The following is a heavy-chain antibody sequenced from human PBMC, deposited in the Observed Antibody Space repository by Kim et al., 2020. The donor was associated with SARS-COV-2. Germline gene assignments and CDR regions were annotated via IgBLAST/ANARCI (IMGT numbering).Heavy chain of an antibody. J-gene: IGHJ4*02. CDR2: ISWNSGSI. D-gene: IGHD4-4*01. V-gene: IGHV3-9*01. CDR3: AKDSSKDY. Sequence: GGSLRLSCAASGFTFDDYAMHWVRQAPGKGLEWVSGISWNSGSIGYADSVKGRFTISRDNAKNSLYLQMNSLRAEDTALYYCAKDSSKDYWGQGTLVTVSS. CDR1: GFTFDDYA.